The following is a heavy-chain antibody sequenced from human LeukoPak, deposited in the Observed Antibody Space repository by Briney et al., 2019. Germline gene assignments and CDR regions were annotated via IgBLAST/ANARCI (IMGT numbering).Heavy chain of an antibody. D-gene: IGHD6-13*01. CDR3: ARAIVAAGRGFDY. V-gene: IGHV4-61*02. Sequence: PSQTLSLTCTVSGGSISSGSYYWSWIRQPAGKGLEWIGRIYTSGSTNYNPSLKSRVTISVDTSKNQFSLKLSSVTAADTAVYYCARAIVAAGRGFDYWGQGTLVAVSS. J-gene: IGHJ4*02. CDR2: IYTSGST. CDR1: GGSISSGSYY.